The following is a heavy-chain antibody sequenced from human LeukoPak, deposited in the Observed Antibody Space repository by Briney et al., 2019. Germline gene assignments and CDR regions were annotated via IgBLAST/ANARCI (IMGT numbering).Heavy chain of an antibody. D-gene: IGHD2-2*01. CDR3: ARVGQTGYCSSTSCYRYAFDI. J-gene: IGHJ3*02. CDR2: INPNSGGT. CDR1: GYTFTGYY. V-gene: IGHV1-2*04. Sequence: GASVKVSCKASGYTFTGYYMHWVRQAPGQGLEWMGWINPNSGGTNYAQKFQGWVTMTRDTSISTAYMELSRLRSDDTAVYYCARVGQTGYCSSTSCYRYAFDIWGQGTMVTVSS.